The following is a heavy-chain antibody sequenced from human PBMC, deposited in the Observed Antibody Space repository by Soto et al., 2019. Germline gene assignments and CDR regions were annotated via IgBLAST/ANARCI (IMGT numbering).Heavy chain of an antibody. Sequence: VGSLRLSCPASAFPFSNAWMSWVRPAPGKGLEWVGRIKSKTDGGTTDYAAPVKGRFTISRDDSKNTLYLQMNSLKTEDTAVYYCTTDLEGAFNYYFDYWGQGTLVTVSS. CDR2: IKSKTDGGTT. V-gene: IGHV3-15*01. CDR3: TTDLEGAFNYYFDY. CDR1: AFPFSNAW. J-gene: IGHJ4*02.